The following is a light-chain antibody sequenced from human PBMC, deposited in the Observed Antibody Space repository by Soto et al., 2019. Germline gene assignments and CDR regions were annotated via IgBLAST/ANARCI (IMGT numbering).Light chain of an antibody. CDR2: SSN. CDR3: AAWDDSLSGGV. V-gene: IGLV1-44*01. CDR1: SSNIGSNT. J-gene: IGLJ1*01. Sequence: QSVLTQPPSASGTPGRGVTISCSGSSSNIGSNTVNWYQQLPGTAPKLLIYSSNQRPSGVPDRFSGSKSGTSASLAISELQSEDEADYYCAAWDDSLSGGVFGTGTKVTVL.